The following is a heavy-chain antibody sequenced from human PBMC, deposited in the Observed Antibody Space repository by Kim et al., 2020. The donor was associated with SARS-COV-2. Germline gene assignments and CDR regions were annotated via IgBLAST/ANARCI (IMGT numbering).Heavy chain of an antibody. Sequence: GGSLRLSCAASGFAFSNAWMTWVRQAPGKGLEWVGRIKSKTHGGTIDYAAPVQGRFALSRDDSQDTLYLQMNSLKIEDTAVYYCTTDLPLRIQDAFDIWGQKTMVTVSS. J-gene: IGHJ3*02. CDR3: TTDLPLRIQDAFDI. V-gene: IGHV3-15*01. CDR2: IKSKTHGGTI. CDR1: GFAFSNAW.